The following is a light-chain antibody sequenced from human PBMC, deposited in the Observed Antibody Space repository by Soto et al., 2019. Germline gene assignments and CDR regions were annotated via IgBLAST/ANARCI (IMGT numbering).Light chain of an antibody. V-gene: IGKV3-11*01. CDR3: QQRSNWPPRIT. CDR1: QSVSNY. Sequence: EVVLTQSPATLSLSPGERASLSCRASQSVSNYLAWYQQKPGQAPRLLIYDASTRATGIPARFSGSGSGTDFTLTISSLEPEDFAVHYCQQRSNWPPRITFGHGTRLEIK. CDR2: DAS. J-gene: IGKJ5*01.